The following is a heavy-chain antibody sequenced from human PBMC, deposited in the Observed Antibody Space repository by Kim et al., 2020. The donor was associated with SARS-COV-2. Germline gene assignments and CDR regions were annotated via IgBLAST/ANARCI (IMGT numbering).Heavy chain of an antibody. V-gene: IGHV3-15*01. Sequence: DYAAPVKGRFTSSRDESKNTLYLQMNSLKTEDTAVYYCTTDLKSAAAGFDYWGQGTLVTVSS. CDR3: TTDLKSAAAGFDY. J-gene: IGHJ4*02. D-gene: IGHD6-13*01.